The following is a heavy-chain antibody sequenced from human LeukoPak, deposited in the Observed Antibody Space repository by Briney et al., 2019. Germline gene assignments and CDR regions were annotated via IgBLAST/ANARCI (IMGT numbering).Heavy chain of an antibody. CDR3: ARVPPHGDYDYFDY. CDR2: INHSGST. J-gene: IGHJ4*02. Sequence: SETLSLTCAVYGGSFSGYYWSWIRQPPGRGLEWIGEINHSGSTNYNPSLKSRVTISVDTSKNQFSLKLSSVTAADTAVYYCARVPPHGDYDYFDYWGQGTLVTVSS. CDR1: GGSFSGYY. D-gene: IGHD4-17*01. V-gene: IGHV4-34*01.